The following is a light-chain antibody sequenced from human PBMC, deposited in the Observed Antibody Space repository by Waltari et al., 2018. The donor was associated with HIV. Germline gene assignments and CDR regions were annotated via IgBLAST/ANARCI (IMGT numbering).Light chain of an antibody. CDR2: KNN. V-gene: IGLV1-47*01. J-gene: IGLJ2*01. CDR1: ASNVGSHY. CDR3: GVWDDNLRGV. Sequence: QAVLTQPPSTSASSGQKITISCSGGASNVGSHYVYWYPQFPGGAPKLLHCKNNQRSSGVPDRFSGSKSGTSASLTISGLRSEDEGIYFCGVWDDNLRGVFGGGTRLTVL.